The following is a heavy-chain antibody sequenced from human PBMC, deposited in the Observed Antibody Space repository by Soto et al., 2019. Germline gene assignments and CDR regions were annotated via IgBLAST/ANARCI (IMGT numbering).Heavy chain of an antibody. J-gene: IGHJ1*01. CDR3: ARDPLGHFQY. D-gene: IGHD3-3*01. V-gene: IGHV1-18*01. CDR1: GYTFTTYG. CDR2: ISAYNGDT. Sequence: QVPLVQSGAEVKKPGASVKVSCKASGYTFTTYGISWVRQAPGQGLEWMGWISAYNGDTNYAQKFQGRVTMTTDTSTRTAYMEVRSLRSDDTAVYYCARDPLGHFQYWGQGTLVTVSS.